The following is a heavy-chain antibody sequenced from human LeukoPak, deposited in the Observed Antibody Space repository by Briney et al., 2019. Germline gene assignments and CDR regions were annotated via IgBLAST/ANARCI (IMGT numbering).Heavy chain of an antibody. J-gene: IGHJ3*02. D-gene: IGHD3-22*01. V-gene: IGHV4-39*01. Sequence: SETLSLTCTVSGGSISSSYYYWGWIRQPPGKGLEWIGSIYDSGSTYYNPSLKSRVTISVDTSKNQFSLKLNSVTAADTAVYYCARVSYYDSSGYPDAFDIWGQGTMVTVSS. CDR2: IYDSGST. CDR1: GGSISSSYYY. CDR3: ARVSYYDSSGYPDAFDI.